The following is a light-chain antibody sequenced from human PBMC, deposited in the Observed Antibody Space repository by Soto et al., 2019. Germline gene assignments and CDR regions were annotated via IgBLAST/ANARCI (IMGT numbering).Light chain of an antibody. Sequence: EIVLTQSPATLSLSPGERATLSCRASQSVSNYLAWYQQKPGQAPRLLIYDASKRATGTPARFTGSGSGTGFTLTISSLESEDFEVYYCQQRSNWPPLTFGQGTKVEIK. CDR3: QQRSNWPPLT. J-gene: IGKJ1*01. CDR2: DAS. CDR1: QSVSNY. V-gene: IGKV3-11*01.